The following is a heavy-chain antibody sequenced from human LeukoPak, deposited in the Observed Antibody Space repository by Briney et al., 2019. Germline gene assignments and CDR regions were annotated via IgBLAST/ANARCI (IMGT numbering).Heavy chain of an antibody. V-gene: IGHV1-69*05. CDR3: ARDSGSYLYFDY. Sequence: SVKVSCKASGGTFSSYAISWVRQAPGQGLEWMGGIIPIFGTANFAQKFQGRVTITTDESTSTAYMELSSLRSEDTAVYYCARDSGSYLYFDYWGQGTLVTVSS. J-gene: IGHJ4*02. D-gene: IGHD1-26*01. CDR2: IIPIFGTA. CDR1: GGTFSSYA.